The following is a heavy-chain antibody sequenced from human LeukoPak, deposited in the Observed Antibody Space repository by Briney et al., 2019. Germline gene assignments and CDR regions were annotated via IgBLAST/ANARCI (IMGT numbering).Heavy chain of an antibody. V-gene: IGHV1-18*01. Sequence: ASVKVSCKASGYTFTSYGISWVRQAPGQGLEWMGWISAYNGNTNYAEKLQGRVTMTTDTSTSTAYMELRSLRSDDTAVYYCARVPTYYDFWSGYLHWFDPWGQGTLVTVSS. CDR1: GYTFTSYG. CDR3: ARVPTYYDFWSGYLHWFDP. CDR2: ISAYNGNT. J-gene: IGHJ5*02. D-gene: IGHD3-3*01.